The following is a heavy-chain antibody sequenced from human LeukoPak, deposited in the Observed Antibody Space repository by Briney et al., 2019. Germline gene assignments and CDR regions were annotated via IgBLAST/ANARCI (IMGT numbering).Heavy chain of an antibody. V-gene: IGHV1-69*04. J-gene: IGHJ4*02. CDR1: GGTFSSYA. Sequence: GASVNVSCKASGGTFSSYAISWVRQAPGQGLEWMGRIIPILGIANYAQKFQGRVTITADKSTSTAYMELSSLRSEDTAVYYCARALNYYDSSGYYSMDYWGQGTLVTVSS. CDR2: IIPILGIA. CDR3: ARALNYYDSSGYYSMDY. D-gene: IGHD3-22*01.